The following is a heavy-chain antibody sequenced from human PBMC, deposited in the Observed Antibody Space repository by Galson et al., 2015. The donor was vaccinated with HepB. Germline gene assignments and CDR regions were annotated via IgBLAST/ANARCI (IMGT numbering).Heavy chain of an antibody. D-gene: IGHD7-27*01. CDR3: ARDPPLGAPFDY. V-gene: IGHV3-21*01. CDR1: GFTFNDYN. J-gene: IGHJ4*02. Sequence: SLRLSSAASGFTFNDYNMIWVRQAPGKGLEWVSSINSDSTYIYYADSVRGRFIISRDNAKNSLYLQMNSLRVEDTAIYYCARDPPLGAPFDYWGQGTLVTVSS. CDR2: INSDSTYI.